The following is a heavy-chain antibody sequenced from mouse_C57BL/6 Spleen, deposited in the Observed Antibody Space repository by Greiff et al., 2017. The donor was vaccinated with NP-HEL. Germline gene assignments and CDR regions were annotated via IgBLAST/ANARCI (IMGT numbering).Heavy chain of an antibody. CDR1: GYTFTSYW. D-gene: IGHD2-4*01. V-gene: IGHV1-55*01. Sequence: QVQLQQPGAELVKPGASVKMSCKASGYTFTSYWITWVKQRPGQGLEWIGDIYPGSGSTNYNEKFKSKATLTVDTSSSTAYMQLSSLTSEDSAVYYCARFYDYDGGFDYWGQGTTLTVSS. CDR2: IYPGSGST. J-gene: IGHJ2*01. CDR3: ARFYDYDGGFDY.